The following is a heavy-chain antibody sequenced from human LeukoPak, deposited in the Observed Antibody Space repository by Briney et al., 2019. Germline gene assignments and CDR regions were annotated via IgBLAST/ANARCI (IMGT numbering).Heavy chain of an antibody. CDR1: GYTFTSYG. J-gene: IGHJ6*03. CDR2: ISPNSGGT. Sequence: VASVKVSCKASGYTFTSYGISWVRQAPGQGLEWMGWISPNSGGTNSAQKFQGRVTMTRDTSISTAYMELSRLRSDDTAVYYCARDGPSFVVPPSYYMDVWGKGTTVTISS. D-gene: IGHD2-2*01. CDR3: ARDGPSFVVPPSYYMDV. V-gene: IGHV1-2*02.